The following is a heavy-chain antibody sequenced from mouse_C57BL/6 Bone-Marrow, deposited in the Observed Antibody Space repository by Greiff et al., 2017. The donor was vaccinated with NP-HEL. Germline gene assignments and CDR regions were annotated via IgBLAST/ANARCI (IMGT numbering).Heavy chain of an antibody. CDR2: IYPRSGNT. Sequence: VKLQESGAELARPGASVKLSCKASGYTFTSYGISWVKQRTGQGLEWIGEIYPRSGNTYYNEKFKGKATLTADKSSSTAYMELRSLTSEDSAVYFCARDYGSLYWGQGTLVTVSA. CDR1: GYTFTSYG. V-gene: IGHV1-81*01. J-gene: IGHJ3*01. CDR3: ARDYGSLY. D-gene: IGHD1-1*01.